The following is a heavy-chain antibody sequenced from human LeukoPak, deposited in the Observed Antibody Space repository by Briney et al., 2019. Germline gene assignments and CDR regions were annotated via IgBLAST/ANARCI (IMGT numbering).Heavy chain of an antibody. Sequence: GGSLRLSCAASGFTFSSYAMHWVRQAPGKGLEWVAVISYDGSNKYYADSVKGRFTISRDNSKNTLYLQMNSLRAEDTAVYYCARDWDYGGNSAFDYWGQGTLVTVSS. CDR2: ISYDGSNK. V-gene: IGHV3-30-3*01. CDR3: ARDWDYGGNSAFDY. CDR1: GFTFSSYA. D-gene: IGHD4-23*01. J-gene: IGHJ4*02.